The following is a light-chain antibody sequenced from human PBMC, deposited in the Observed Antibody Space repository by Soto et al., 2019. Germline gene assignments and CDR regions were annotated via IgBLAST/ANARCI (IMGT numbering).Light chain of an antibody. Sequence: DIQMTQSPSTLSASVGDRVTITCRASQSISSWLAWYQQKPGKAPKLLIYKASSLESGVPSRFIXSGSGTEFTLTISSLQPDDFATYYCQQYNSYSPPWTFGQGTKVEIK. CDR1: QSISSW. V-gene: IGKV1-5*03. CDR3: QQYNSYSPPWT. CDR2: KAS. J-gene: IGKJ1*01.